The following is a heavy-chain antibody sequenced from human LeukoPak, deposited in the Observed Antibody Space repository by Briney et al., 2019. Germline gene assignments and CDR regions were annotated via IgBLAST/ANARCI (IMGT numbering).Heavy chain of an antibody. D-gene: IGHD3-22*01. CDR1: GRTFSSYG. V-gene: IGHV3-23*01. Sequence: GGTLKLSCAASGRTFSSYGMSWVRQAPGKGLEWVSAISGSGGSTYYADSVKGRFTISRDNSKNTLYLQMNSLRAEDTAVYYCAKDGTHYYDSSHMDVWGKGTTVTISS. CDR2: ISGSGGST. CDR3: AKDGTHYYDSSHMDV. J-gene: IGHJ6*03.